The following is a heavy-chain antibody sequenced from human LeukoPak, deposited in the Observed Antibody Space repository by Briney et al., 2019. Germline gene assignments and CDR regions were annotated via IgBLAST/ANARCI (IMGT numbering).Heavy chain of an antibody. Sequence: GGSLRLSCGASGFTFTNYAMSWVRQAPGKGLEWVSFISGTSSYIYYADSVKGRFTISRDNAKNSLYLQMNSLRAEDTAVYYCARGKGGSYSDGMDVWGQGTTVTVSS. CDR1: GFTFTNYA. CDR2: ISGTSSYI. CDR3: ARGKGGSYSDGMDV. J-gene: IGHJ6*02. D-gene: IGHD1-26*01. V-gene: IGHV3-21*01.